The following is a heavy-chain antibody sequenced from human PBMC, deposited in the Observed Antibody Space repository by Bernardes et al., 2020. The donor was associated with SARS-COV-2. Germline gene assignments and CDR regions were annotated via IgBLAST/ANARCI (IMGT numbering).Heavy chain of an antibody. J-gene: IGHJ5*02. D-gene: IGHD1-20*01. Sequence: ETLSLTCTVSGGSISSSSYYWGWIRQPPGKGLEWIGSIYYSGSTYYNPSLKSRVTISVDTSKNQFSLKLSSVTAADTAVYYCARRYSSGLFDPWGQGTLVTVSS. V-gene: IGHV4-39*01. CDR1: GGSISSSSYY. CDR3: ARRYSSGLFDP. CDR2: IYYSGST.